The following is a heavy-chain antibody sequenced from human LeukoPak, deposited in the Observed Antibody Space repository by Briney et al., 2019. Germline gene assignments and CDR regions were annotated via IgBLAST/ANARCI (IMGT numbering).Heavy chain of an antibody. CDR1: GFTLGIYA. Sequence: GGSMSLACPPYGFTLGIYAVEWVRQAEGRGREWVAAISGSGESTYYGDSGKGRFTISRENSKSTLFLEMDSLRVEDSAVYYCTKVMRGRANVGATSSLDYWGQGTVVPAS. V-gene: IGHV3-23*01. CDR3: TKVMRGRANVGATSSLDY. CDR2: ISGSGEST. J-gene: IGHJ4*01. D-gene: IGHD4/OR15-4a*01.